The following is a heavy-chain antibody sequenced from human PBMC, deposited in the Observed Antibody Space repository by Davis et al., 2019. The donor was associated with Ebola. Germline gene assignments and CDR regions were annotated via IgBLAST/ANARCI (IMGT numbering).Heavy chain of an antibody. Sequence: HSQTLSLTCAISGDSVSGNSGAWNWIRQSPSRGLEWLGRTYYNSKWFTDYAVSVRGRITINPDTSRNQFSLQVNSVTPEDRGVHYCTRGWLRGSMDVWAQGTTVTVSS. CDR3: TRGWLRGSMDV. CDR2: TYYNSKWFT. J-gene: IGHJ6*02. V-gene: IGHV6-1*01. CDR1: GDSVSGNSGA. D-gene: IGHD5-24*01.